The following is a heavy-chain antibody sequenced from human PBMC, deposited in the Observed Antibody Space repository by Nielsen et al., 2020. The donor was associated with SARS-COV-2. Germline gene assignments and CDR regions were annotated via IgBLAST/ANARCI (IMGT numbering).Heavy chain of an antibody. D-gene: IGHD3-9*01. J-gene: IGHJ4*02. CDR2: IYYSGST. CDR3: ARVLRYFVHQYYFDY. V-gene: IGHV4-30-4*01. CDR1: GGSISSGDYY. Sequence: SETLSLTCTVSGGSISSGDYYWSWIRQPPGKGLEWIGYIYYSGSTYYNPSLKSRVTISVDTSKNQFSLKLSSVTAADTAVYYCARVLRYFVHQYYFDYWGQGTLVTVSS.